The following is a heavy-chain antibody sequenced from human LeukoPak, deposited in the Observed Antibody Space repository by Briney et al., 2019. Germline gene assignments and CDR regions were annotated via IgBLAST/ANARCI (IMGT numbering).Heavy chain of an antibody. CDR1: GGSVSSGSYY. CDR2: ISYSGST. D-gene: IGHD3-10*01. CDR3: ARDSGYGSGDYYFDY. Sequence: PSETLSLTCTVSGGSVSSGSYYWSWIRQPPGKGLEWIGYISYSGSTNYNPSLKSRVSISVDTSKNQFSLKLSSVTAADTAVYYCARDSGYGSGDYYFDYWGQGTLVTVSS. J-gene: IGHJ4*02. V-gene: IGHV4-61*01.